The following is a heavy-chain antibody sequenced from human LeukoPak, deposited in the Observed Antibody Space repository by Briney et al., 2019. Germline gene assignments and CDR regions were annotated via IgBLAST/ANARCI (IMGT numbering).Heavy chain of an antibody. Sequence: GGSLRLSCAASGFTFSSHSMNWVRQAPGKGLEWVSGISGGGVTTYYADSVKGRFTISRDNSKNTLYLQMDSLRAEDTAVYYCARVDSSGWFYFDYWGQGTLVTVSS. CDR1: GFTFSSHS. J-gene: IGHJ4*02. CDR2: ISGGGVTT. CDR3: ARVDSSGWFYFDY. D-gene: IGHD6-19*01. V-gene: IGHV3-23*01.